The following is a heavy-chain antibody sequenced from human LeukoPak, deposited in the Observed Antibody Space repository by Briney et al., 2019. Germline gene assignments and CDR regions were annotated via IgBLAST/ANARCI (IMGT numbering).Heavy chain of an antibody. D-gene: IGHD3-10*01. CDR3: VTVMYLYGSGNYYGFDP. V-gene: IGHV3-23*01. CDR2: ISPTGAST. J-gene: IGHJ5*02. CDR1: TFTFSRYA. Sequence: GGSLRLSCAASTFTFSRYAMAWVRQAPGKGLEWVSAISPTGASTYYADSVKGRFTISRDNSKNRLSLEMNSLRAEDTAVYYCVTVMYLYGSGNYYGFDPWGQGTLVTVSS.